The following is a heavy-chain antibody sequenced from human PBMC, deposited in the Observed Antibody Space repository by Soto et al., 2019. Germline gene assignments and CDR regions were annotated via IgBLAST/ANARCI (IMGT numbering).Heavy chain of an antibody. J-gene: IGHJ5*02. V-gene: IGHV4-34*01. CDR3: ARGYSYGYGWFDP. CDR1: GGSFSGYY. D-gene: IGHD5-18*01. CDR2: INHSGST. Sequence: SATLSLTCAVSGGSFSGYYWSWIRQPPGKGLEWIGEINHSGSTNYNPSLKSRVTISVDTSKNQFSLKLSSVTAADTAVYYCARGYSYGYGWFDPWGQGTLVTVSS.